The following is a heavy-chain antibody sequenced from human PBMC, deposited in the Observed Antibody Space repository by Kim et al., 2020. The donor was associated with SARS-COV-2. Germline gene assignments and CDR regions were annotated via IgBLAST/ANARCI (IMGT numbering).Heavy chain of an antibody. D-gene: IGHD1-26*01. CDR1: GFTFSNNC. CDR3: ARGSSGATVDF. V-gene: IGHV3-74*01. J-gene: IGHJ4*02. CDR2: INGGGSTT. Sequence: GGSLRLSCAASGFTFSNNCMHCVRQPPEKGLVWVSHINGGGSTTNYADSVKGRFTLSRDNAKSILYLQMNSLTAEDTAVYYFARGSSGATVDFWGQGILVTVSS.